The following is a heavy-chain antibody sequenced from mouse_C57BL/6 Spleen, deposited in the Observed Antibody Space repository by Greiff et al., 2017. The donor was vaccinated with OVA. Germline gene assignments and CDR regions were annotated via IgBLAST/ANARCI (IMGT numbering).Heavy chain of an antibody. Sequence: EVKVVESGGGLVKPGGSLKLSCAASGFTFSSYAMSWVRQTPEKRLEWVATISDGGSYTYYPDNVKGRFTISRDNAKNNLYLQMSHLKSEDTAMYYCARGGSFYYYGSSHYAMDYWGQGTSVTVSS. CDR3: ARGGSFYYYGSSHYAMDY. CDR1: GFTFSSYA. CDR2: ISDGGSYT. D-gene: IGHD1-1*01. V-gene: IGHV5-4*03. J-gene: IGHJ4*01.